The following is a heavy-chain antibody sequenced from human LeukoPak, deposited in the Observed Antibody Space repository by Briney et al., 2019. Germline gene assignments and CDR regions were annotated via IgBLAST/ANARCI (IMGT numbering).Heavy chain of an antibody. Sequence: ASVKVSCKASGYTFTSYGISWVRQAPGQGLEWMGWISAYNGNTNYAQKLQGRVTMTTDTSTSTAYMELRSLRSDDTAVYYCARARQWLDYYYCGMDVWGQGTTVTVSS. J-gene: IGHJ6*02. D-gene: IGHD6-19*01. V-gene: IGHV1-18*01. CDR2: ISAYNGNT. CDR3: ARARQWLDYYYCGMDV. CDR1: GYTFTSYG.